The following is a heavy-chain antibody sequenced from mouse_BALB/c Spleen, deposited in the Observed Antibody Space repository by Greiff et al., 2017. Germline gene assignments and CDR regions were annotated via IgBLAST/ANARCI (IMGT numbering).Heavy chain of an antibody. CDR3: TREGDYYGRSYGYAMDY. CDR1: GYTFTSYY. J-gene: IGHJ4*01. D-gene: IGHD1-1*01. CDR2: INPSNGGT. Sequence: QVQLQQPGAELVKPGASVKLSCKASGYTFTSYYMYWVKQRPGQGLEWIGGINPSNGGTNFNEKFKSKATLTVDKSSSTAYMQLSSLTSEDSAVYYCTREGDYYGRSYGYAMDYWGQGTSVTVSS. V-gene: IGHV1S81*02.